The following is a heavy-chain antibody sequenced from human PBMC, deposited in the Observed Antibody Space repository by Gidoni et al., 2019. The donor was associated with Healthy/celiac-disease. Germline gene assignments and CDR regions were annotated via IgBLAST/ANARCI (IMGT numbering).Heavy chain of an antibody. V-gene: IGHV1-8*01. CDR2: MNPNSGNT. CDR3: ARGYLVTYDSSGPPLYNWFDP. D-gene: IGHD3-22*01. Sequence: QAQLVQSGAEVKKPGASVKVSCKASGYTFTSYDINWVRQATGQGLEWMGWMNPNSGNTGYAQKFQGRVTMTRNTSISTAYMELSSLRSEDTAVYYCARGYLVTYDSSGPPLYNWFDPWGQGTLVTVSS. CDR1: GYTFTSYD. J-gene: IGHJ5*02.